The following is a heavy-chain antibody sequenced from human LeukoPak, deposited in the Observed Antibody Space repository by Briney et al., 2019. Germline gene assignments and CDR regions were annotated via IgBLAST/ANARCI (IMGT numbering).Heavy chain of an antibody. CDR1: GFIFSRDS. D-gene: IGHD5-12*01. V-gene: IGHV3-48*04. CDR3: AKSFKWLNYYGMDV. Sequence: GGSLRLSCAASGFIFSRDSMNWVRQAPGKGLEWVSYINGGGSPILYADSVRGRFTISRDNAKNSLYLQMNSLRAEDTALYYCAKSFKWLNYYGMDVWGQGTTVTVSS. J-gene: IGHJ6*02. CDR2: INGGGSPI.